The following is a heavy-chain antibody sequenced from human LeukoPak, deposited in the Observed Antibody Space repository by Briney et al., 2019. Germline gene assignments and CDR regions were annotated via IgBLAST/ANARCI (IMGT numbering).Heavy chain of an antibody. V-gene: IGHV1-18*01. CDR3: ARDPPHSSGPNSPCFEY. Sequence: GASVKVSCKACGYTFSTYGISWVRQAPGQGPEWMGWISAYNDNTEYAQKFQGRVTMTTDTSTSTAYMELRSLRSDDTAVYYCARDPPHSSGPNSPCFEYWGQGTLVTVSS. D-gene: IGHD6-19*01. CDR1: GYTFSTYG. J-gene: IGHJ4*02. CDR2: ISAYNDNT.